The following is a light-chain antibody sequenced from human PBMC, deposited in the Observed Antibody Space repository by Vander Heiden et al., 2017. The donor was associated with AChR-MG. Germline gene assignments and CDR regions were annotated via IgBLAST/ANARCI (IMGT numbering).Light chain of an antibody. J-gene: IGLJ2*01. Sequence: QSVLTQPPSVSGAPGPRVTISCPGLSPNIGAGYAVHWYQQLPGTAPKPLIYGTRDRPSGVPDRFSAAKSGTSASLAITGLQAEDEADYYSQSYDSSLSVVIFGGGTKLTVL. CDR3: QSYDSSLSVVI. V-gene: IGLV1-40*01. CDR1: SPNIGAGYA. CDR2: GTR.